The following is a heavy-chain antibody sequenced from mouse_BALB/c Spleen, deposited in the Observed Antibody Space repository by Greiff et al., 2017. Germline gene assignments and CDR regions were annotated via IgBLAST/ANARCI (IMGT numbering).Heavy chain of an antibody. J-gene: IGHJ1*01. CDR2: ILPGSGST. V-gene: IGHV1-9*01. CDR1: GYTFSSYW. CDR3: ARRVIYGSTVYWYFDV. D-gene: IGHD1-1*01. Sequence: VQLQQSGAELMKPGASVKISCKATGYTFSSYWIEWVKQRPGHGLEWIGEILPGSGSTNYNEKFKGKATFTADTSSNTAYMQLSSLTSEDSAVYYCARRVIYGSTVYWYFDVWGAGTTVTVSS.